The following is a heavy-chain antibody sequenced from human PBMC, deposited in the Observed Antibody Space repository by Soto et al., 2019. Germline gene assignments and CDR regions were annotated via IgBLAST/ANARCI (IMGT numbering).Heavy chain of an antibody. Sequence: QAHLEQSGAEVKRPGASVKVCCKASGYTFTDFDINWRRQPSGQGPEWRGWMNANSGDTFLAQRVQGKFTMTWATALSTAYMEVGSLTSGDTAIYYCARGNPLNYAGLDVGGQGTTVAVPS. V-gene: IGHV1-8*01. J-gene: IGHJ6*02. CDR2: MNANSGDT. CDR3: ARGNPLNYAGLDV. D-gene: IGHD3-16*01. CDR1: GYTFTDFD.